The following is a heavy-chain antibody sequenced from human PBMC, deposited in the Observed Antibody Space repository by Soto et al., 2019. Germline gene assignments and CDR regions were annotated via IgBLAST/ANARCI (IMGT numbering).Heavy chain of an antibody. CDR3: ARVLTDVQLAFDV. J-gene: IGHJ3*01. V-gene: IGHV3-11*01. CDR2: ITSRGNTI. Sequence: QVQLVESGGGLVKPGGSLRLSCAASGFIFNDNYMSWIRQAPGKGLEWISYITSRGNTIYYADSVKGRFTISRDNAKNSLYLQVNSLRAEDTAVYYCARVLTDVQLAFDVWGQGTMVTVSS. D-gene: IGHD1-1*01. CDR1: GFIFNDNY.